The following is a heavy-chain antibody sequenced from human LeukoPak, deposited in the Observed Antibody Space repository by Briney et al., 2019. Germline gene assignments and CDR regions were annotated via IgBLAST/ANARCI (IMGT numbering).Heavy chain of an antibody. Sequence: GGSLRLSCVASGSTFSTYSMNWVRQAPGKGLEWVSSISSSSRYIYYADSVKGRFTISRGNAKNSLYLQMNSLRAEDTAVYYCARFYGDYGMDVWGQGTTVTVSS. CDR3: ARFYGDYGMDV. J-gene: IGHJ6*02. D-gene: IGHD4-17*01. V-gene: IGHV3-21*01. CDR2: ISSSSRYI. CDR1: GSTFSTYS.